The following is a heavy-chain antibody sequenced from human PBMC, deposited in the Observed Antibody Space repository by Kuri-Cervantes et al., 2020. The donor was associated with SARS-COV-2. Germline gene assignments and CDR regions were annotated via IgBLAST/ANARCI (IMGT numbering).Heavy chain of an antibody. CDR1: GGSINNYY. CDR3: ATFENYYDSSGYYYYYYGMDV. V-gene: IGHV4-59*01. Sequence: SETLSLTCTVSGGSINNYYWTWIRQPPGKGLEWIGYIYYSGNTKYNPSLESRVTMSVDTSKTQFSLKMTSVTAADTAVYYCATFENYYDSSGYYYYYYGMDVWGQGTTVTVSS. CDR2: IYYSGNT. J-gene: IGHJ6*02. D-gene: IGHD3-22*01.